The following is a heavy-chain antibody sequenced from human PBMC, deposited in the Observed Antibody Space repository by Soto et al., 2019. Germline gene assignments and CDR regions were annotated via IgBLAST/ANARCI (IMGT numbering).Heavy chain of an antibody. CDR2: VSGSGINT. V-gene: IGHV3-23*01. J-gene: IGHJ4*02. CDR1: GFTFSSYA. Sequence: EVQLLESGGGLVQPGGSLRLSCAASGFTFSSYAMSWVRQAPGKGLEWVSAVSGSGINTYYADSVKGRFTISRDNSKNTLYLQMNSLRAEDTGIYDGAKLITAAGTGYWGQGTLVIVSS. CDR3: AKLITAAGTGY. D-gene: IGHD6-13*01.